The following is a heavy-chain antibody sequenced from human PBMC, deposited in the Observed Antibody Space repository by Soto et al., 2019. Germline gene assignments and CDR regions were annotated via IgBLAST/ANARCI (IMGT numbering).Heavy chain of an antibody. CDR3: AREMAGSGAASEFYGMDV. CDR1: GGSFSGYY. V-gene: IGHV4-34*01. Sequence: SETLSLTCAVYGGSFSGYYWSWIRQPPGKGLEWIGEINHSGSTNYNPSLKSRVTISVDTSKNQFSLKLSSVTAADTAVYYCAREMAGSGAASEFYGMDVWGQGTTVTVSS. D-gene: IGHD1-1*01. J-gene: IGHJ6*02. CDR2: INHSGST.